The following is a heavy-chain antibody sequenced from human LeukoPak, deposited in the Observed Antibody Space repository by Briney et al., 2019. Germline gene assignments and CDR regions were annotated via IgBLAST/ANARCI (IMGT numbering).Heavy chain of an antibody. D-gene: IGHD6-13*01. J-gene: IGHJ4*02. V-gene: IGHV1-8*01. Sequence: ASVKVSCKDSVCTFTSYDIIGVRQAARQGLEWMGWMNANTGNTGYAQKFQGRVTMTRNTSISTGYMELSSLTSDYTGVFYCARGPPESSSTDYWGRGRMVTAAS. CDR2: MNANTGNT. CDR3: ARGPPESSSTDY. CDR1: VCTFTSYD.